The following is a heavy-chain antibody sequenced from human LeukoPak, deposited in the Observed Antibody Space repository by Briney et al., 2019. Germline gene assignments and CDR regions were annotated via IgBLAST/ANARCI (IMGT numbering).Heavy chain of an antibody. D-gene: IGHD6-13*01. J-gene: IGHJ4*02. V-gene: IGHV1-2*02. Sequence: GASVKVSCKVSGYTFTGYYMHWVRQAPGQGLEWMGWINPNSGGTNYAQKFQGRVTMTRDTSISTAYMELSRLRSDDTAVYYCAREGLAAAGAPFDYWGQGTLVTVSS. CDR1: GYTFTGYY. CDR2: INPNSGGT. CDR3: AREGLAAAGAPFDY.